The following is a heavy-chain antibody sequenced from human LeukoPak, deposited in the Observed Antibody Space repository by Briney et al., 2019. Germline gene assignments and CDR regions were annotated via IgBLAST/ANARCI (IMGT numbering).Heavy chain of an antibody. CDR1: GFTFSSYG. CDR3: ARGPDLLERRSWSLGFGYYMDV. D-gene: IGHD1-1*01. V-gene: IGHV3-23*01. CDR2: ISGSGGST. J-gene: IGHJ6*03. Sequence: PGGSLRLSCAASGFTFSSYGMSWVRQAPGKGLEWVSAISGSGGSTYYADSVKGRFTISRDNAKNSLYLQMNSLRAEDTAVYYCARGPDLLERRSWSLGFGYYMDVWGKGTTVTISS.